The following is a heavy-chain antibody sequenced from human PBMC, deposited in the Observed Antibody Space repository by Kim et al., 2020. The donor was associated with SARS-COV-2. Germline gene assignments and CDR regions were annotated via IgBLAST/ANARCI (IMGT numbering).Heavy chain of an antibody. CDR1: GFTFDDYA. V-gene: IGHV3-9*01. CDR2: ISWNSGSI. CDR3: AKGSEGIFGVVIEYFQH. J-gene: IGHJ1*01. Sequence: GGSLRLSCAASGFTFDDYAMHWVRQAPGKGLEWVSGISWNSGSIGYADSVKGRFTISRDNAKNSLYLQMNSLRAEDTALYYCAKGSEGIFGVVIEYFQHWGQGTLVTVSS. D-gene: IGHD3-3*01.